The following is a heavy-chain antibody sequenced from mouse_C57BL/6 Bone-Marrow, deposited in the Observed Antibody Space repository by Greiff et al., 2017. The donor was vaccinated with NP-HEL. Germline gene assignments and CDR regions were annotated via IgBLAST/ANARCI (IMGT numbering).Heavy chain of an antibody. CDR2: ISNGGGST. CDR3: AREGSPTRAMDY. V-gene: IGHV5-12*01. Sequence: EVKVVESGGGLVQPGGSLKLSCAASGFTFSDYYMYWVRQTPEKRLEWVAYISNGGGSTYYPDTVKGRFTISRDNAKNTLYLQMSRLKSEDTAMYYCAREGSPTRAMDYWGQGTSVTVSS. D-gene: IGHD6-1*01. CDR1: GFTFSDYY. J-gene: IGHJ4*01.